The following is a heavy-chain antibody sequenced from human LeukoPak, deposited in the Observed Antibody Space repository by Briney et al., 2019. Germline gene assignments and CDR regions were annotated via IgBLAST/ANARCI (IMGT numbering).Heavy chain of an antibody. CDR3: ARFFRTVWELPYY. CDR2: IWYDEITK. Sequence: GGSLRLSCVAAGFTFRSYGIHWVRQAPGKGLEWLAFIWYDEITKDYADSVKGRFTISRDNSKNTLYVQMNSLRADDTAVYYCARFFRTVWELPYYWGPGTLVTVSS. CDR1: GFTFRSYG. D-gene: IGHD1-26*01. J-gene: IGHJ4*02. V-gene: IGHV3-30*02.